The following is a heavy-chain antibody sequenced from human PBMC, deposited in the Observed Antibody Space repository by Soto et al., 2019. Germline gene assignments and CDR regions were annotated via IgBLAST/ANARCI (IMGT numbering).Heavy chain of an antibody. CDR1: GFTFTRYS. J-gene: IGHJ4*02. D-gene: IGHD3-22*01. Sequence: GGSLRLSCAASGFTFTRYSMNWVRQAPGKGLEWVSSITISSRGINYADSVKGRFTISRDNAKNSVYLQMNSLRAEDTAVYYCERDYYYDSSGYSPLDYWGQGTLVTVSS. CDR2: ITISSRGI. V-gene: IGHV3-21*01. CDR3: ERDYYYDSSGYSPLDY.